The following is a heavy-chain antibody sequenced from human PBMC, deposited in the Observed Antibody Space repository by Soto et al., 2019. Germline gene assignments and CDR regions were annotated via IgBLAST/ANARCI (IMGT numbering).Heavy chain of an antibody. V-gene: IGHV1-18*01. D-gene: IGHD1-7*01. CDR3: ARTLELRGYYYYYYMDV. J-gene: IGHJ6*03. Sequence: ASVKVSCKASGYTFTSYGISWVRQAPGQGLEWKGWISAYNGNTNYVQKLQGRVTMTTDTSTSTAYMELSSLRSDDTAVYYCARTLELRGYYYYYYMDVWGKGTTVTVSS. CDR2: ISAYNGNT. CDR1: GYTFTSYG.